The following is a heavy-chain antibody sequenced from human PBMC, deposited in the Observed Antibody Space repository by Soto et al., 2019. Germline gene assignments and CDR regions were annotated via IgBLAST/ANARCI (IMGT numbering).Heavy chain of an antibody. J-gene: IGHJ6*02. D-gene: IGHD2-2*01. CDR1: GFTFTSSV. Sequence: AVKVSCKASGFTFTSSVVQWVRQARGQRLEWIGWIVVGSGDTNYAQKFQERVTITRDMSTSTPYMELSSLRSEDTAVYYCAAYQCSSTSRSYYNYYGMDVWGQGTTVTVSS. CDR3: AAYQCSSTSRSYYNYYGMDV. V-gene: IGHV1-58*01. CDR2: IVVGSGDT.